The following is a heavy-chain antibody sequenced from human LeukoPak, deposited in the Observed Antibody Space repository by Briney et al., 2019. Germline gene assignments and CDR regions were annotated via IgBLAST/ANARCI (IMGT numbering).Heavy chain of an antibody. D-gene: IGHD3/OR15-3a*01. CDR2: MNPNSGNT. V-gene: IGHV1-8*02. CDR3: ARALSWTTESYYYMDV. Sequence: ASVKVSCKASGGTFSSYAISWVRQATGQGLEWMGWMNPNSGNTGYAQKFQGRVTMTKNTSITTAYMELSSLRSEDTAVYYCARALSWTTESYYYMDVWGKGTTVTVSS. CDR1: GGTFSSYA. J-gene: IGHJ6*03.